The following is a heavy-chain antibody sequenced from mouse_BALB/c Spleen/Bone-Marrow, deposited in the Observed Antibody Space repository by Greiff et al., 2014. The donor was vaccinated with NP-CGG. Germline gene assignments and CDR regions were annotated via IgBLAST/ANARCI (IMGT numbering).Heavy chain of an antibody. V-gene: IGHV1-4*01. J-gene: IGHJ4*01. CDR1: GYTFTTYT. D-gene: IGHD2-2*01. CDR2: INPSSGYT. Sequence: VQLQQSGAELARPGASVKMSCKASGYTFTTYTMHWVKQRPGQGLEWIGYINPSSGYTNYNQEFKDKATLTADKSSSTAYMQLSSLTSEDSAVYFCAKRDIYYGYDGNAMDYWGQGTSVTVSS. CDR3: AKRDIYYGYDGNAMDY.